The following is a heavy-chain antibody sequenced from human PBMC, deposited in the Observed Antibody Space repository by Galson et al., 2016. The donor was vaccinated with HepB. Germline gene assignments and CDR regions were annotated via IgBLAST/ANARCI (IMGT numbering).Heavy chain of an antibody. D-gene: IGHD1-26*01. J-gene: IGHJ4*02. CDR1: GYAFGNNG. CDR2: ISGFNGNT. V-gene: IGHV1-18*04. Sequence: SVKVSCKASGYAFGNNGISWVRQAPGQGLEWMGWISGFNGNTKYAQRLQGRVTMTTDTSTSTAYMEMGSLTSDDTAMYYCARGSGDDYFDSWGQGTLVTVSS. CDR3: ARGSGDDYFDS.